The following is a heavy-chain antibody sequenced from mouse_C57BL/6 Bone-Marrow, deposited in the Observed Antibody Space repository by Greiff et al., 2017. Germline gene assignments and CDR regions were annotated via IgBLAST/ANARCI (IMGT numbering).Heavy chain of an antibody. CDR2: IWRGGST. CDR3: AKGYYGSSYFYWYFDV. Sequence: QVQLQQSGPGLVQPSQSLSITCTVSGFSLTSYGVHWVRQSPGKGLEWLGVIWRGGSTDYNAAFMSRLSITKDNSKSQVFFKMNSLQADDTAIYYCAKGYYGSSYFYWYFDVWGTGTTVTVSS. CDR1: GFSLTSYG. J-gene: IGHJ1*03. D-gene: IGHD1-1*01. V-gene: IGHV2-5*01.